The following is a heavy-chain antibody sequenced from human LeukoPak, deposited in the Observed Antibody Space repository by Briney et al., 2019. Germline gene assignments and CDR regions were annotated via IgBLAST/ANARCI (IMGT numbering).Heavy chain of an antibody. J-gene: IGHJ5*02. CDR2: IHPSGGST. D-gene: IGHD2-2*01. CDR1: GYTFTNYY. Sequence: ASVKVSCKASGYTFTNYYLHWVRQAPGQGLEWMGIIHPSGGSTAYAQKFQGRVTMTRDTSTSTVYMELSSLRSEDTAVYYCARDSTTSSLADPWGQGTLVTFSS. V-gene: IGHV1-46*01. CDR3: ARDSTTSSLADP.